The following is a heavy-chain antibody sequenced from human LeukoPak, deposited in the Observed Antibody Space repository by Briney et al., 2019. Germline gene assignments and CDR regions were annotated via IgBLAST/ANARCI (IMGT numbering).Heavy chain of an antibody. CDR1: GYTFTSYG. CDR3: ARGAQTTVVNNWFDP. Sequence: ASVKVSCKASGYTFTSYGISWVRQAPGQGLEWMGWISAYNGNTNYAQKLQGRVTMTTDTSTSTAYMELRSLRSDDTAVYYCARGAQTTVVNNWFDPWGQGTLVTVSS. V-gene: IGHV1-18*01. CDR2: ISAYNGNT. J-gene: IGHJ5*02. D-gene: IGHD4-23*01.